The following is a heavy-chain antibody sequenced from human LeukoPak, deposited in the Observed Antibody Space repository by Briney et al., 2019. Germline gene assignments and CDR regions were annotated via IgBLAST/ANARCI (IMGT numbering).Heavy chain of an antibody. J-gene: IGHJ4*02. V-gene: IGHV1-2*02. CDR2: INPKSGDT. D-gene: IGHD5-12*01. CDR3: ARDLGTWIWVY. CDR1: GYTFNVYY. Sequence: ASVKVSCKASGYTFNVYYMHWVRQAPGQGLEWMGWINPKSGDTNYAQKFQGRVTMTRDTSISTAYMDLSRLRSDDTAVYYCARDLGTWIWVYWGQGTLVTVSS.